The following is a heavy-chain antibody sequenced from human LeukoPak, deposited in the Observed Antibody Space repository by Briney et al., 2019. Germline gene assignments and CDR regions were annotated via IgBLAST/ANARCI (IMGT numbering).Heavy chain of an antibody. CDR3: ARDHVMITFGGINHRHAFDI. CDR1: GGSISMYY. CDR2: ISYSEST. Sequence: PSETLSLTCTVSGGSISMYYWSWIRQPPGKGLEWIGYISYSESTNYNPSLKSRVTISVDTSKNQFSLKLSSVTAADTAMYYCARDHVMITFGGINHRHAFDIWGQGTMVTVSS. V-gene: IGHV4-59*01. D-gene: IGHD3-16*01. J-gene: IGHJ3*02.